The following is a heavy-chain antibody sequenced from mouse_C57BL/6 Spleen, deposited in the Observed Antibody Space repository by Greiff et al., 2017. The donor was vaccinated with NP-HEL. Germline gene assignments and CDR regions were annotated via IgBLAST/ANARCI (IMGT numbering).Heavy chain of an antibody. CDR1: GYAFSSSW. Sequence: QVQLKESGAELARPGASVKMSCKASGYAFSSSWMNWVKQRPGKGLEWIGRIYPGDGDTNYNGKFKGKATLTADKSSSTAYMQLSSLTSEDSAVYFCARRDYSPFDYWGQGTTLTVSS. CDR3: ARRDYSPFDY. CDR2: IYPGDGDT. D-gene: IGHD2-12*01. J-gene: IGHJ2*01. V-gene: IGHV1-82*01.